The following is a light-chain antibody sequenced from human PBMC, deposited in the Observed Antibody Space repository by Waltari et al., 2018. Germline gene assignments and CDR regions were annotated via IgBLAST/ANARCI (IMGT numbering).Light chain of an antibody. Sequence: QSALTQPASVSGSPGQSITLSCTGTSSYVGGFNYVPWYQPHPGKAPKLMIYEVSNRPSGVSNRFSGSKSGNTASLTISGLQAEDEADYYCSSYTSSTPHVVFGGGTKLTVL. CDR1: SSYVGGFNY. CDR3: SSYTSSTPHVV. V-gene: IGLV2-14*01. CDR2: EVS. J-gene: IGLJ2*01.